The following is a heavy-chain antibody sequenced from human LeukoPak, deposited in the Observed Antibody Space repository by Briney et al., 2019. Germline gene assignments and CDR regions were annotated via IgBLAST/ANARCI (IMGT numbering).Heavy chain of an antibody. V-gene: IGHV3-11*04. D-gene: IGHD3-22*01. J-gene: IGHJ4*02. CDR1: GYTFNHYY. CDR2: ISSSGSTI. CDR3: ARDYLYDSSGYYDGY. Sequence: PGGSLRLSCAASGYTFNHYYMSWIRQAPGKGLEWVSYISSSGSTIYYADSVKGRFTISRDNAKNSLYLEMNSLRAEDTAVYYCARDYLYDSSGYYDGYWGQGTLVTVSS.